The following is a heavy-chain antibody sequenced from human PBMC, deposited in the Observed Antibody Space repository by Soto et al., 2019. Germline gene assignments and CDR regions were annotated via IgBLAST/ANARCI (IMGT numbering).Heavy chain of an antibody. J-gene: IGHJ5*02. CDR1: GFTFSSYA. D-gene: IGHD3-10*01. CDR2: ISGSGGST. V-gene: IGHV3-23*01. CDR3: ARTVNTYYYGAGSYYCFDP. Sequence: EVQLLESGGGLVQPGGSLRLSCAASGFTFSSYAMSWVRQAPGKGLEWVSAISGSGGSTYYADSVKGRFTISRDNSKNTLYLQMNSVRAEDTAVYYCARTVNTYYYGAGSYYCFDPWGQGTLVTVSS.